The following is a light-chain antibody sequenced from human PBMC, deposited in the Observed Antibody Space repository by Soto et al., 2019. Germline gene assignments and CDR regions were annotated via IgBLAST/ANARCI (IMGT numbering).Light chain of an antibody. J-gene: IGKJ4*01. V-gene: IGKV1-12*01. Sequence: DIQMTQFPSSVSASVGDRVIITCRASQGISGWLAWYQQKPGKAPQILIYATSPLQNGVPSRFRGSGSGTDFTLTISSLQSEDFATYYCQQGNSFPLTFGGGTKVDIK. CDR2: ATS. CDR3: QQGNSFPLT. CDR1: QGISGW.